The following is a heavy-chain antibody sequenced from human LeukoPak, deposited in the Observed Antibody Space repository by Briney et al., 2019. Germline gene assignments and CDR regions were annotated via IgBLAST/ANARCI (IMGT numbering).Heavy chain of an antibody. V-gene: IGHV3-30*18. CDR2: ISFDGSYK. CDR3: AKDRVTAAGYYFDY. Sequence: GGSLRLSCAASGFTFSSYGMHWVRQAPGKGLEWVAVISFDGSYKYYADSVKGRFTTSRDNSKNTLYLQMNSLRAEDTAVYYCAKDRVTAAGYYFDYWGQGTLVTVSS. CDR1: GFTFSSYG. J-gene: IGHJ4*02. D-gene: IGHD6-13*01.